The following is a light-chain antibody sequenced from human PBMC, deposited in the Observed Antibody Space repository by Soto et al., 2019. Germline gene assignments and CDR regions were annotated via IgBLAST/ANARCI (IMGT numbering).Light chain of an antibody. J-gene: IGLJ2*01. CDR1: SSDVGSYNL. V-gene: IGLV2-23*02. CDR2: EVS. CDR3: YSYAGTSTLV. Sequence: QAVVTQPASVSGSPGQSITISCTGTSSDVGSYNLVSWYQQHPGKAPKLMIYEVSKRPSGVSNRFSGSKSANTASLTISGLQAEDEADYYCYSYAGTSTLVFGGGTQLTVL.